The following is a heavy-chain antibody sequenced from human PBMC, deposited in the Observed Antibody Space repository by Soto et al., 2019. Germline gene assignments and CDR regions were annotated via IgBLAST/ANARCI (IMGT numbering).Heavy chain of an antibody. D-gene: IGHD2-15*01. V-gene: IGHV3-30-3*01. CDR2: ISYDGSNK. CDR1: GFTSSSYP. CDR3: PRGSGYCSGGSCYGSFAY. J-gene: IGHJ4*02. Sequence: GGSLRLSCAASGFTSSSYPMHWVRQAPGKGLEWVSVISYDGSNKYYTDSVKGRLTISRDNSKNTLYLQMNSLRTVDTAVYYCPRGSGYCSGGSCYGSFAYWGQGALVTVSS.